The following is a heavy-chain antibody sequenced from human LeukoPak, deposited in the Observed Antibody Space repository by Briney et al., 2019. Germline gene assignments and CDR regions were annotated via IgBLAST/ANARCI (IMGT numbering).Heavy chain of an antibody. V-gene: IGHV4-39*01. CDR1: GGSISSSSYY. Sequence: PSETLSLTCTVSGGSISSSSYYWGWIRQPPGKGLEWIGSIYYSGSTYYNPSLKSRVTISVDTSKNQFSLKLSSVTAADTAVYYCARHSGYYDSSGYYGYYYYMDVWGKGTTVTISS. D-gene: IGHD3-22*01. CDR3: ARHSGYYDSSGYYGYYYYMDV. J-gene: IGHJ6*03. CDR2: IYYSGST.